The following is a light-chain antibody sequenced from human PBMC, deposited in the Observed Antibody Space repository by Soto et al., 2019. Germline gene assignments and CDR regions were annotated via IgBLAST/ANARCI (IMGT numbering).Light chain of an antibody. V-gene: IGKV3-15*01. Sequence: EIVMTQSPATLSVSPGERATLSCRASQSVSSNLAWYQQKPGQAPRLLIYGASTRATGIPARFSGSGSGTEFTLTISSLQSADFAVYCCQQYNNWPPWTFGQGTNVEIK. CDR2: GAS. J-gene: IGKJ1*01. CDR3: QQYNNWPPWT. CDR1: QSVSSN.